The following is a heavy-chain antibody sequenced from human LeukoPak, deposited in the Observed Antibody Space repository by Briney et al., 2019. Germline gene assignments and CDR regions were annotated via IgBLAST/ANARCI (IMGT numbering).Heavy chain of an antibody. V-gene: IGHV4-59*01. CDR3: AGGSAGVGSINY. Sequence: PSETLSLTCSVSGGSISSYYWSWTRQPPGKGLEWIGYVYYRGSTSYNPSLRGRVTISIDTSKNQFSLKLNSVTAADTAVYYCAGGSAGVGSINYWGQGSLVTVSS. CDR2: VYYRGST. D-gene: IGHD1-26*01. J-gene: IGHJ4*02. CDR1: GGSISSYY.